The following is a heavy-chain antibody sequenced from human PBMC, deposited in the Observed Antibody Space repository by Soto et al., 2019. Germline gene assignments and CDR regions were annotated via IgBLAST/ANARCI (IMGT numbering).Heavy chain of an antibody. CDR1: GDSISSSSYY. J-gene: IGHJ3*02. CDR3: ARWFEDIVVVPAASDAFDI. D-gene: IGHD2-2*01. CDR2: IYYSGST. V-gene: IGHV4-61*05. Sequence: PSETLSLTCTVSGDSISSSSYYWAWIRQPPGKGLEWVGYIYYSGSTNYNPSLKSRVTISVDTSKNQFSLKLSSVTAADTAVYYCARWFEDIVVVPAASDAFDIRGQGTMVTVSS.